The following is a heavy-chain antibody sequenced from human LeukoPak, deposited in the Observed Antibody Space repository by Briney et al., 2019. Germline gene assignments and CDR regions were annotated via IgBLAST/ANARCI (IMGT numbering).Heavy chain of an antibody. J-gene: IGHJ4*02. CDR3: AREEGWLQSHPLIDY. CDR1: GGTFSSYA. Sequence: SVKVSCKASGGTFSSYAISWVRQAPGQGLEWMGRIIPILGIANYAQKFQGRVTITADKSTSTAYIELSSLRSEDTAVYYCAREEGWLQSHPLIDYWGQGTLVTVSS. D-gene: IGHD5-24*01. V-gene: IGHV1-69*04. CDR2: IIPILGIA.